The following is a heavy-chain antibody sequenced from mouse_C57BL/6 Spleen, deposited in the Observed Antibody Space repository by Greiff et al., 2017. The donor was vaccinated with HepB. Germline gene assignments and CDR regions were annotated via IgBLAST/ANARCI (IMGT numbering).Heavy chain of an antibody. CDR2: ISDGGSYT. V-gene: IGHV5-4*01. Sequence: EVQLVESGGGLVKPGGSLKLSCAASGFTFSSYAMSWVRQTPEKRLEWVATISDGGSYTYYPDNVKGRFTISRDNAKNNLYLQMSHLKSEDTAMYYCARDLSGAMDYWGQGTSVTVSS. J-gene: IGHJ4*01. D-gene: IGHD2-3*01. CDR3: ARDLSGAMDY. CDR1: GFTFSSYA.